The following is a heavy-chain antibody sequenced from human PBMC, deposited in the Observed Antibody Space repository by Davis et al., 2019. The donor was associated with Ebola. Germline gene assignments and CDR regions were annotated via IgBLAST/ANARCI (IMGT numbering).Heavy chain of an antibody. CDR2: INDSGNT. D-gene: IGHD6-19*01. V-gene: IGHV4-34*01. Sequence: ESLKISCAASGFTFSSYWMSWVRQPPGKGLEWIGEINDSGNTNYNPSLKSRVTISVDTSKNQFSLKLSSVTAADTAVYYCARTTRASGWFLDYWGQGALVTVSS. CDR3: ARTTRASGWFLDY. CDR1: GFTFSSYW. J-gene: IGHJ4*02.